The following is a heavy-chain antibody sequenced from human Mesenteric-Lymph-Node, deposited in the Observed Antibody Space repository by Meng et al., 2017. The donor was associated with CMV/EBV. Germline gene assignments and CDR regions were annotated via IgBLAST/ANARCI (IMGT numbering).Heavy chain of an antibody. V-gene: IGHV3-66*02. CDR2: IYSGGST. D-gene: IGHD3-22*01. CDR1: GFTVSSNY. J-gene: IGHJ4*02. CDR3: ARADSSGYYVDY. Sequence: GESLKISCAASGFTVSSNYMSWVRQAPGKGLEWVSVIYSGGSTYYADSVKGRFTISRDNSKNTLYLQMNSLRAEDTAVYYCARADSSGYYVDYWGQGTLVTVSS.